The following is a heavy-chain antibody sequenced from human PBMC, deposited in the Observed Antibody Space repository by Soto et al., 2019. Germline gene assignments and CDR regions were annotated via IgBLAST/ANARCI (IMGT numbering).Heavy chain of an antibody. CDR1: GGSISSYY. CDR2: IHYSGST. D-gene: IGHD4-17*01. Sequence: PSETLSLTCTVSGGSISSYYSSWIRQPPGKGLEWIGYIHYSGSTYYNPSLKSRVTISVDTSKNQFSLKLSSVTAADTAVYYCARRPRYGDSYYFDYWGQGTLVTVS. V-gene: IGHV4-59*06. J-gene: IGHJ4*02. CDR3: ARRPRYGDSYYFDY.